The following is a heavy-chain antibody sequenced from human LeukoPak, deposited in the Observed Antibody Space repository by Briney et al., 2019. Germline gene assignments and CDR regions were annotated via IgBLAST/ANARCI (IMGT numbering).Heavy chain of an antibody. D-gene: IGHD4-17*01. V-gene: IGHV3-53*01. CDR2: IYSAGST. J-gene: IGHJ4*02. Sequence: GGSLRLSCAASGFTVSDNYMSWVRQAPGKGLEWVSLIYSAGSTYYADSVTGRFTVSRDNSKNTLFLQMNSLRAEDTAVYYCAKDSQGYGDYVSYFDYWGQGTLVTVSS. CDR1: GFTVSDNY. CDR3: AKDSQGYGDYVSYFDY.